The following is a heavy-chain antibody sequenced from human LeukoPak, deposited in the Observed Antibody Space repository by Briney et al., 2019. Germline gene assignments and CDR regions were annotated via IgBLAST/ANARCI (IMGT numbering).Heavy chain of an antibody. CDR3: ARNPFYSGYDDYYFDY. Sequence: PSETLSLTCTVSGGSVSSRSYYWSWIRQPPGKGLEWIGYIYYSGNTNYNPSLKSRVTISLDTSKNQFSLKLNSVTAADTAVYYGARNPFYSGYDDYYFDYWGQGTLVTVSS. CDR2: IYYSGNT. J-gene: IGHJ4*02. CDR1: GGSVSSRSYY. V-gene: IGHV4-61*01. D-gene: IGHD5-12*01.